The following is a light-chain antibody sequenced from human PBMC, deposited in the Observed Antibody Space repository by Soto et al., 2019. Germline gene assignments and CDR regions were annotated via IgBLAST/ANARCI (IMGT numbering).Light chain of an antibody. V-gene: IGKV3-20*01. J-gene: IGKJ5*01. Sequence: SSQSPCTVSLSPGERATLSCRASQSVSSRLAWYQQKPGQAPRLLISGASSRATGIPDRFSGSGSATDFTLTFSRLEPEDLALYYCQQYGSSPITFGQGTRLEIK. CDR1: QSVSSR. CDR3: QQYGSSPIT. CDR2: GAS.